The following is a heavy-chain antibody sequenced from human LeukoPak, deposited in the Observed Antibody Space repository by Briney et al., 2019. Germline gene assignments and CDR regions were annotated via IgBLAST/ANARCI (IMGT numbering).Heavy chain of an antibody. CDR2: INPSGGST. Sequence: ASVKVSCKASGYTFTSYYMHWVRQAPGQGLEWMGIINPSGGSTSYAQKFQGRVTMTRDTSISTAYMELSRLRSDDTAVYYCARSITVTTSADYWGQGTLVTVSS. CDR3: ARSITVTTSADY. V-gene: IGHV1-46*01. D-gene: IGHD4-17*01. J-gene: IGHJ4*02. CDR1: GYTFTSYY.